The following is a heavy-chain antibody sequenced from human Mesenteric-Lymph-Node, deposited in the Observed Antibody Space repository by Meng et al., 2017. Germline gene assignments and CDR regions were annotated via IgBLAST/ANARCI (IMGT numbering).Heavy chain of an antibody. D-gene: IGHD1-14*01. CDR1: GGSISSSSYY. CDR3: ARHHHSPTFDY. J-gene: IGHJ4*02. CDR2: VVYSGTT. V-gene: IGHV4-39*01. Sequence: QLKRRESGPGPGKPSETLSLPCTVSGGSISSSSYYWAWIRQPPGEGLEWIGSVVYSGTTYYTSSLKSRVSISVDTSKNQFSLKLSSVTAADTAVYYCARHHHSPTFDYWGQGTLVTVSS.